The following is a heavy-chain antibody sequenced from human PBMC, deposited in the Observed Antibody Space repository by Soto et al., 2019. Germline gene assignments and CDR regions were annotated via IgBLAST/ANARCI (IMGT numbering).Heavy chain of an antibody. CDR1: GCSISDYY. J-gene: IGHJ2*01. CDR3: TLCATAGYFDL. CDR2: LYASVTT. Sequence: SETLSLTCNVSGCSISDYYWCWIRQPAGKGLEWIGRLYASVTTDYNPSLRSRVTMSVATSKNHFSLRLNSVTAADTAVYYCTLCATAGYFDLWGRGTLVTVSS. V-gene: IGHV4-4*07.